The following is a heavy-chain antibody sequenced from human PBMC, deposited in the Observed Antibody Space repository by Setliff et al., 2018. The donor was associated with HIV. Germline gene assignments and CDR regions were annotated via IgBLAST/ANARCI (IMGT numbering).Heavy chain of an antibody. D-gene: IGHD2-21*02. CDR3: ARRIAPGWWGGNSGDAFDL. Sequence: SETLSLTCTVSGGSISSSSYCWGWIRQPPGKGLEWIGSLYYSGSTYYNPSLKSRVTMSVDTSKNQFSLKLSSVTAADTAVYYCARRIAPGWWGGNSGDAFDLWGQGTMVT. CDR1: GGSISSSSYC. J-gene: IGHJ3*01. CDR2: LYYSGST. V-gene: IGHV4-39*01.